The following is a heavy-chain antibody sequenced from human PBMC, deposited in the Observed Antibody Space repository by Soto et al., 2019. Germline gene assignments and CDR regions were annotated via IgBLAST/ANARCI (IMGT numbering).Heavy chain of an antibody. Sequence: SLRLSCAASGFPFSSFGMHWVRQAPGKGLDWVAAIWYDGSNKYYADPVKGRFTISRDNSKNTLYLQMNSLRVEDTAVYYCARAQYSGSYFDACDIWGQGTMVTVSS. CDR3: ARAQYSGSYFDACDI. CDR2: IWYDGSNK. V-gene: IGHV3-33*03. J-gene: IGHJ3*02. D-gene: IGHD1-26*01. CDR1: GFPFSSFG.